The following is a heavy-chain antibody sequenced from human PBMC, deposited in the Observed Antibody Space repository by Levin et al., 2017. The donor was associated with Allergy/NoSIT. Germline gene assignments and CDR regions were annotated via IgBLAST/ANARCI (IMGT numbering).Heavy chain of an antibody. CDR3: ARLYYYDSSGIDY. CDR1: GGSISSSSYY. Sequence: GSLRLSCTVSGGSISSSSYYWGWIRQPPGKGLEWIGSIYYSGSTYYNPSLKSRVTISVDTSKNQFSLKLSSVTAADTAVYYCARLYYYDSSGIDYWGQGTLVTVSS. V-gene: IGHV4-39*07. J-gene: IGHJ4*02. CDR2: IYYSGST. D-gene: IGHD3-22*01.